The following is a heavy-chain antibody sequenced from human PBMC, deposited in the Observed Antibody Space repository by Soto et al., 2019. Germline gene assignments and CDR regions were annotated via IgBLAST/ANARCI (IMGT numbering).Heavy chain of an antibody. V-gene: IGHV3-74*01. CDR3: ATGTIMSMGGY. J-gene: IGHJ4*02. D-gene: IGHD3-16*01. Sequence: EGQLVESGGGLVQPGGSLRLSCEASGFSISTNWMHWVRQAPGKGLEWVSRINTDGSTTSYADPVKGRLTVSRDKAKNTLYLQMISLTSDDTAVYYCATGTIMSMGGYWGRGTRVTVSS. CDR2: INTDGSTT. CDR1: GFSISTNW.